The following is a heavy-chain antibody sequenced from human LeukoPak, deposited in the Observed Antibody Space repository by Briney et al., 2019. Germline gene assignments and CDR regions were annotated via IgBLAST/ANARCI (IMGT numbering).Heavy chain of an antibody. V-gene: IGHV3-23*01. CDR2: IHGSDDNT. CDR3: ARVMGRYCSSTSCYVDY. CDR1: GFTFSSNA. J-gene: IGHJ4*02. D-gene: IGHD2-2*01. Sequence: GSLRLSCAASGFTFSSNAMTWVRQAPGKGLEWVSAIHGSDDNTHYADSVKGRFTISRDNSKNTLYLQMNSLRAEDTAVYYCARVMGRYCSSTSCYVDYWGQGTLVTVSS.